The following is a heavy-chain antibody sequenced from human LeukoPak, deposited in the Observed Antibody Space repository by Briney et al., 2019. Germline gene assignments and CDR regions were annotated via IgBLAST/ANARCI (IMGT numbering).Heavy chain of an antibody. D-gene: IGHD3-10*01. CDR1: GYTFTGYY. Sequence: GASVKVSCKASGYTFTGYYMHWVRQAPGQGLEWMGRINPNSGGTNYAQKFQGRVTITRNTSISTAYMELSSLRSEDTAVYYCARVPTYYYGSGSRTNWFDPWGQGTLVTVSS. J-gene: IGHJ5*02. CDR2: INPNSGGT. CDR3: ARVPTYYYGSGSRTNWFDP. V-gene: IGHV1-2*06.